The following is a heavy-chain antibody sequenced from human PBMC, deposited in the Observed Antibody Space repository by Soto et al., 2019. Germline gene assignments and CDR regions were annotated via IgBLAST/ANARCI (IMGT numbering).Heavy chain of an antibody. Sequence: QVQLVQSGAEVKKPGASVKVSCKASGYTFTSYAMHWVRQAPGQRLEWMGWINAGNGNTKYSQKFQGRVTITRDTSASTGDMELSSLRSEDTAVYYCARTVGYYYGMDVWGQGTTVTVSS. CDR2: INAGNGNT. CDR3: ARTVGYYYGMDV. V-gene: IGHV1-3*01. CDR1: GYTFTSYA. J-gene: IGHJ6*02. D-gene: IGHD4-17*01.